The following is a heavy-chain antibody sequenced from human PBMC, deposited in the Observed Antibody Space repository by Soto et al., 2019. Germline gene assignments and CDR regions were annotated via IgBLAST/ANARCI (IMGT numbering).Heavy chain of an antibody. J-gene: IGHJ5*02. CDR3: ARSFEGVASQGGWFDP. Sequence: ASVKVSCKASGGTFSSYAISWVRQAPGQGLEWMGGIIPIFGTANYAQKFQGRVTITADKSTSTAYMELSSLRSEDTAVYYCARSFEGVASQGGWFDPWGQGTLVTVSS. CDR1: GGTFSSYA. V-gene: IGHV1-69*06. D-gene: IGHD3-3*01. CDR2: IIPIFGTA.